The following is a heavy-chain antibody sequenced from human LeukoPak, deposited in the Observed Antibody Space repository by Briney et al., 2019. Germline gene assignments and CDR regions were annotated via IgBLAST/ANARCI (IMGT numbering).Heavy chain of an antibody. V-gene: IGHV3-66*01. Sequence: GGSLRLSCADSGFTVSGDNMSWVRQSHAKGLEWVATFHSGGDTYYADSVKGRFTISRDDSKNTMYLQMGSLRPEDMGVYYCARAFRPASDPHDFYDFWGRGTTVTVSS. CDR2: FHSGGDT. CDR1: GFTVSGDN. CDR3: ARAFRPASDPHDFYDF. D-gene: IGHD3-3*01. J-gene: IGHJ3*01.